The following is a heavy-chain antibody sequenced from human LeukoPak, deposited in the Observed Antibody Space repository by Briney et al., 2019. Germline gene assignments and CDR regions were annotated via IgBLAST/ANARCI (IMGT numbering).Heavy chain of an antibody. Sequence: SETLSLTCTVSGGSISSGGYYWSWIRQPPGKGLEWIGYIYYSGSTNYNPSLKSRVTISVDTSKNQFSLNLSSVTAADTAVYYCARDAGYSYGYYYWGQGTLVTVSS. J-gene: IGHJ4*02. CDR2: IYYSGST. CDR3: ARDAGYSYGYYY. CDR1: GGSISSGGYY. D-gene: IGHD5-18*01. V-gene: IGHV4-61*08.